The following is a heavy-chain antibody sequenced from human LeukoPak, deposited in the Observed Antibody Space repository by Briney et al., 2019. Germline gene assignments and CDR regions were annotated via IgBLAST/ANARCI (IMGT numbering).Heavy chain of an antibody. CDR3: ARVNYYDSRGYYYYFDY. Sequence: SQTLSLTCTVSGGSISSGDYYWSWIRQPPGKGLEWIGYIYYSGSTYYNPSLKSRVTISVDTSKNQFSLKLSSVTAADTAVYYCARVNYYDSRGYYYYFDYWGQGTLVTVSS. CDR1: GGSISSGDYY. J-gene: IGHJ4*02. V-gene: IGHV4-30-4*01. CDR2: IYYSGST. D-gene: IGHD3-22*01.